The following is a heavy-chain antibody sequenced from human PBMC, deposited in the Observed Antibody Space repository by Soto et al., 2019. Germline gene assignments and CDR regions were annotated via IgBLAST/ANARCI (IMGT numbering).Heavy chain of an antibody. CDR1: GYTFTGYY. D-gene: IGHD3-10*01. CDR2: INPNSGGT. V-gene: IGHV1-2*02. J-gene: IGHJ5*02. CDR3: ARDRDEYYYGSGDYNWFDP. Sequence: GASVKVSCKASGYTFTGYYMHWVRQAPGQGLEWMGWINPNSGGTNYAQKFQGRVTMTRDTSISTAYMELSRLRSDDTAVYYCARDRDEYYYGSGDYNWFDPWGQGTRVTVSS.